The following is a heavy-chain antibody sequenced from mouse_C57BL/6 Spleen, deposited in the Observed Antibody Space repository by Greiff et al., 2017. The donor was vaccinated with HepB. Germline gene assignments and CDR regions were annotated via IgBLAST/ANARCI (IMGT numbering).Heavy chain of an antibody. D-gene: IGHD1-1*01. V-gene: IGHV3-6*01. J-gene: IGHJ2*01. CDR2: ISYDGSN. CDR3: ARDRFITTVVGYFDY. CDR1: GYSITSGYY. Sequence: EVKLMESGPGLVKPSQSLSLTCSVTGYSITSGYYWNWIRQFPGNKLEWMGYISYDGSNNYNPSLKNRISITRDTSKNQFFLKLNSVTTEDTATYYCARDRFITTVVGYFDYWGQGTTLTVSS.